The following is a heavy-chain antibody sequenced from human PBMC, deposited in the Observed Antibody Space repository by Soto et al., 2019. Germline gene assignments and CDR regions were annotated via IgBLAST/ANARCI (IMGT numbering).Heavy chain of an antibody. V-gene: IGHV3-21*01. CDR2: ISSSSSYI. CDR1: GFTFSSYS. J-gene: IGHJ4*02. CDR3: ARAGEYSRSSFDY. D-gene: IGHD6-6*01. Sequence: GGSLRLSCAASGFTFSSYSMNWVRQAPGKGLEWVSSISSSSSYIYYADSVKGRFTISRDNAKNSLYLQMNSLRAEDTAVYYCARAGEYSRSSFDYWGQGTLGTVFS.